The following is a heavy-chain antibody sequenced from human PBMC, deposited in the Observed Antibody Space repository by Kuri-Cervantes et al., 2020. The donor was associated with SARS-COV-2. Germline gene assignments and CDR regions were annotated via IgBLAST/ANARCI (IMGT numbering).Heavy chain of an antibody. J-gene: IGHJ6*02. Sequence: SETLSLTCTVSGGSIISSSYYWGWIRRPPANGLEWIGAIPYSLSAYSNPSTGNILYNPSLKSRVTLSIHTPNYHFSLRLSSVTAADTAVYYCAREDFLGETAAGGSGVDVWGQGTMVTVSS. D-gene: IGHD2-2*01. CDR3: AREDFLGETAAGGSGVDV. V-gene: IGHV4-39*02. CDR2: IPYSLSA. CDR1: GGSIISSSYY.